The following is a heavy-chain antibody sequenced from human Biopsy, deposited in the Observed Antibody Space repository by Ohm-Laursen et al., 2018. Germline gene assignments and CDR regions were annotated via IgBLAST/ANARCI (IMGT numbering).Heavy chain of an antibody. CDR3: VRGVDYYDPYHYYALDV. D-gene: IGHD3-22*01. V-gene: IGHV4-34*01. Sequence: SDTLSLTCSVSGESFNGYYWSWIRQTPGKGLEWIGEINHSGRTNYNPSLKSRVTISVDTSKNHFSLTVRSVTAADTAVYYCVRGVDYYDPYHYYALDVWGQGTTVTVSS. CDR1: GESFNGYY. J-gene: IGHJ6*02. CDR2: INHSGRT.